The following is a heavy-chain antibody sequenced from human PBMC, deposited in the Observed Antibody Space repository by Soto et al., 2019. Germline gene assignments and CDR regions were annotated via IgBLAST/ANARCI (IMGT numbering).Heavy chain of an antibody. CDR3: ARDLSSYSSGWYDL. V-gene: IGHV1-46*01. J-gene: IGHJ2*01. Sequence: ASVKVSCKASGYTFTNYYIHWVRQAPGQGLEWMGIINPGGGRTNYAQKFRGRVTMTRDTSTSTVYLELSSLRSEDTAVYYCARDLSSYSSGWYDLWGRGTLVTVPQ. CDR2: INPGGGRT. D-gene: IGHD6-19*01. CDR1: GYTFTNYY.